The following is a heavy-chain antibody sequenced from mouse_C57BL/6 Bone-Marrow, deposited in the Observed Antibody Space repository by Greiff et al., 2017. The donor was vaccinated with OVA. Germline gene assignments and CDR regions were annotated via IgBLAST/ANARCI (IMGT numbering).Heavy chain of an antibody. CDR3: TTVYYGNYPYFDV. CDR1: GFNIKDDY. CDR2: IDPENGDT. J-gene: IGHJ1*03. D-gene: IGHD2-1*01. Sequence: EVQLQQSGAELVRPGASVKLSCTASGFNIKDDYMHWVKQRPEQGLEWIGWIDPENGDTEYASKFQGKATITADTSSNTAYLQLSSLTSEDTAVYYCTTVYYGNYPYFDVWGTGTTVTVSS. V-gene: IGHV14-4*01.